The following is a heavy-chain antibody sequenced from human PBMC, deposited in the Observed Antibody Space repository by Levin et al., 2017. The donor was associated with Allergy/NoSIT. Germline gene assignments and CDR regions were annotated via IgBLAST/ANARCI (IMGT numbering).Heavy chain of an antibody. J-gene: IGHJ4*02. CDR3: ARGPITMVRGVAVPSYFDY. CDR1: GFTFSSYG. CDR2: IWYDGSNK. V-gene: IGHV3-33*01. Sequence: GGSLRLSCAASGFTFSSYGMHWVRQAPGKGLEWVAVIWYDGSNKYYADSVKGRFTISRVNSKNTLYLQMNSLRAEDTAVYYCARGPITMVRGVAVPSYFDYWGQGTLVTVSS. D-gene: IGHD3-10*01.